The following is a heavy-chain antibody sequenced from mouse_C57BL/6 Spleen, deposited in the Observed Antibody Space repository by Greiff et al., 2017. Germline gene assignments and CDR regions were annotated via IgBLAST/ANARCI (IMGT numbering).Heavy chain of an antibody. J-gene: IGHJ2*01. D-gene: IGHD4-1*01. CDR2: IDPSDSET. CDR3: ARGTGDYFDY. V-gene: IGHV1-52*01. Sequence: QVQLQQPGAELVRPGSSVKLSCTASGYTFTSYWMHWVKQRPIQGLEWIGNIDPSDSETHYNQKFKDKATLTVDKSSSTAYMQLSSLTSEDSAVYYCARGTGDYFDYWGQGTTLTVSS. CDR1: GYTFTSYW.